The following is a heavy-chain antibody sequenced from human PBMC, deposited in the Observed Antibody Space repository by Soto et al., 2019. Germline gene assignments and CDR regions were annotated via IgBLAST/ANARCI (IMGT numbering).Heavy chain of an antibody. J-gene: IGHJ6*02. CDR2: IYYSGRT. Sequence: QVQLQESGPGLVKPSETLSLTCTVSGGSISSYYWSWIRQPPGKGLEWIGYIYYSGRTNYNPSLNSRVTRSVDTSKYQLSLQLSSVTAADTAVYYCARDAPRDDFWSGYPHSSGMDVWGQGTTVTVFS. V-gene: IGHV4-59*01. CDR1: GGSISSYY. D-gene: IGHD3-3*01. CDR3: ARDAPRDDFWSGYPHSSGMDV.